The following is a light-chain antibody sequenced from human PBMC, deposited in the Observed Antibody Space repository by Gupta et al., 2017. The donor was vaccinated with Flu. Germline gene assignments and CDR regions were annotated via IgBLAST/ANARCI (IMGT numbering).Light chain of an antibody. CDR2: DAS. Sequence: DRATLSCRASQSISYYLAWYQQKPGQAPRLLIYDASNRATGIPARFSGSGSGTDFTLTISSLEPEDSAVYYCQQRGSWPPITFGQGTRLQIK. CDR1: QSISYY. CDR3: QQRGSWPPIT. V-gene: IGKV3-11*01. J-gene: IGKJ5*01.